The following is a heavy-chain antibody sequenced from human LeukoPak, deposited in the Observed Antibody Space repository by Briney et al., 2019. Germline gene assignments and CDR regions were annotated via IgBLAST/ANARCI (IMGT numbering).Heavy chain of an antibody. Sequence: SETLSLTCTVSGGSISSYYWSWIRQPPGKGLEWIGRIYTSGSTNYNPSLKSRVTMSVDTSKNQFSLKLSSVTAADTAVYYCARVQTSGSYFGAFDIWGQGTMVTVSS. CDR3: ARVQTSGSYFGAFDI. D-gene: IGHD1-26*01. CDR2: IYTSGST. CDR1: GGSISSYY. V-gene: IGHV4-4*07. J-gene: IGHJ3*02.